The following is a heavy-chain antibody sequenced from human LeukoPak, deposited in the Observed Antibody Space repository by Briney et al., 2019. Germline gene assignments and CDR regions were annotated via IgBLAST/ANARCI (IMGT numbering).Heavy chain of an antibody. D-gene: IGHD6-19*01. CDR1: GGSISSNY. CDR2: ISYSGGT. J-gene: IGHJ4*01. CDR3: ARDYSSGWYPLDY. V-gene: IGHV4-59*01. Sequence: PSETLSLTCSVSGGSISSNYWSWIRQPPGRGLEWIGYISYSGGTYYNPSLRSRATISVDTSKNQLSLKLTSVTAADTAVYYCARDYSSGWYPLDYWGHGTWSPSPQ.